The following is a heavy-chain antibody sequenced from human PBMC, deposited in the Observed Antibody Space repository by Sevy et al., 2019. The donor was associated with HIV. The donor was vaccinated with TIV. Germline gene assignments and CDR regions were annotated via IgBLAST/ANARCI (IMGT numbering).Heavy chain of an antibody. CDR1: GFTFSSYS. CDR3: ARDRVPVIAVAGTFFDY. CDR2: ISSSSSYI. Sequence: GGSLRLSCAASGFTFSSYSMNWVRQAPGKGLEWVSSISSSSSYIYYADSVKGRFTISRDNAKNSLYLQMNSLGAEDTAVYYCARDRVPVIAVAGTFFDYWGQGTLVTVSS. V-gene: IGHV3-21*01. J-gene: IGHJ4*02. D-gene: IGHD6-19*01.